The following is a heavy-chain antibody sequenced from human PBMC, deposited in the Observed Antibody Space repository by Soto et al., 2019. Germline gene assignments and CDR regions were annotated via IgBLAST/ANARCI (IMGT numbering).Heavy chain of an antibody. D-gene: IGHD5-18*01. J-gene: IGHJ2*01. V-gene: IGHV3-23*01. Sequence: GGSLRLSCAASGFTFSSYAMSWVRQAPGKGLEWVSAISGSGGSTYYADSVKGRFTISRDNSKNTLYLQMNSRRAEDTAVYYCAKTNTAMAPGHWYFDLWGRGTLVTVSS. CDR3: AKTNTAMAPGHWYFDL. CDR2: ISGSGGST. CDR1: GFTFSSYA.